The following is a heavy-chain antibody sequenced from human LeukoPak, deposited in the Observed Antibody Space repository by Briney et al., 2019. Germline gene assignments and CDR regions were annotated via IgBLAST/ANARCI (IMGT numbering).Heavy chain of an antibody. D-gene: IGHD1-26*01. Sequence: GGSLRLSCAVSGLTFNNYAMSWVRQAPGKGLEWVSAISKSGDHTYYAASAKGRFAIYRDNSKNTQYLQMNSLRAEDTAVYYCAKSSGSYRRPYDYWGQGTLVTVSS. CDR2: ISKSGDHT. V-gene: IGHV3-23*01. CDR1: GLTFNNYA. CDR3: AKSSGSYRRPYDY. J-gene: IGHJ4*02.